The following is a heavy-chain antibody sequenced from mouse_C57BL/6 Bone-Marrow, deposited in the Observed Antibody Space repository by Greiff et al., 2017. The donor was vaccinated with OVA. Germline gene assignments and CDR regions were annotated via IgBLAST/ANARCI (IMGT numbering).Heavy chain of an antibody. CDR2: INPSTGGT. Sequence: VQLQQSGPELVKPGASVKISCKASGYSFTGYYMNWVKQSPEKSLEWIGEINPSTGGTTYNQKFKAKATLTVDKSSSTAYMQLNSLTSEDSAVYYCAREGYYYAMDDWGKGTSVTVSS. CDR1: GYSFTGYY. D-gene: IGHD2-3*01. CDR3: AREGYYYAMDD. V-gene: IGHV1-42*01. J-gene: IGHJ4*01.